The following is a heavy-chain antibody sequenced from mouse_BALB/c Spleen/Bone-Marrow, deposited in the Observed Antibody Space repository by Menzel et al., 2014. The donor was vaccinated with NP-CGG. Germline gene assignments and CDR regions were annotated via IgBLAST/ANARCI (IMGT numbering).Heavy chain of an antibody. CDR1: GFSLTGYG. J-gene: IGHJ4*01. Sequence: VQLVESGPGLVAPSQSLSITCTVSGFSLTGYGVSWVRQPPGKGLERLGMIWGDGSTDYNSALKSRLSINKDNSKSQVFLKMNSLQTDDTARYYCARDSFLITRALDYWGQGTSVTVSS. CDR3: ARDSFLITRALDY. D-gene: IGHD2-4*01. V-gene: IGHV2-6-7*01. CDR2: IWGDGST.